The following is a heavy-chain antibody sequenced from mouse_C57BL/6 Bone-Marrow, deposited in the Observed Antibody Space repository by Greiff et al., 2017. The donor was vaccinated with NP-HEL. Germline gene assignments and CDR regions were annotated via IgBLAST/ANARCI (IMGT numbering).Heavy chain of an antibody. CDR2: IHPNSGST. Sequence: LQQPGAELVKPGASVKLSCKASGYTFTSYWMHWVKQRPGQGLEWIGMIHPNSGSTNYNEKFKSKATLTVDKSSSTAYMQLSSLTSEDSAVYYCARRRGPNSNYGAYWGQGTLVTVSA. CDR3: ARRRGPNSNYGAY. D-gene: IGHD2-5*01. J-gene: IGHJ3*01. V-gene: IGHV1-64*01. CDR1: GYTFTSYW.